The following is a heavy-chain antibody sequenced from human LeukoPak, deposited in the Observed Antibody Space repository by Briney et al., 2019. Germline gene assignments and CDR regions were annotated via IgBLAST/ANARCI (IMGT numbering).Heavy chain of an antibody. Sequence: SETLSLTCTVSGGSISSGSYYWSWLRQPAGKGLEWIGRIYTSGSTNYNHSLKSRVTISVDTSKNQFSLKLSSVTAADTAVYDCARDKVTMVRGVIGNNWFDPWGQGTLVTVSS. V-gene: IGHV4-61*02. CDR1: GGSISSGSYY. CDR2: IYTSGST. CDR3: ARDKVTMVRGVIGNNWFDP. J-gene: IGHJ5*02. D-gene: IGHD3-10*01.